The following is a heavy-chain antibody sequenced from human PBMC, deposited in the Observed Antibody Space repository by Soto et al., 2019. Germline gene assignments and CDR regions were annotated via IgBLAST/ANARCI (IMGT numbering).Heavy chain of an antibody. CDR1: GFTFSTCA. CDR2: IDESGGDT. J-gene: IGHJ4*02. D-gene: IGHD1-1*01. V-gene: IGHV3-23*01. Sequence: GGSLRLSCAASGFTFSTCAMSWVRLAPGKGLEWVSGIDESGGDTFYADSVKGRFSISRDNSKDTLYLQMNNLRAEDTALYYCAKEGPERRANFDCWGQGTLVTVSS. CDR3: AKEGPERRANFDC.